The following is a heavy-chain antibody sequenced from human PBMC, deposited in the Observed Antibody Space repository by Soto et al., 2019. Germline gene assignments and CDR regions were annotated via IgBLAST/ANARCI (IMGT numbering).Heavy chain of an antibody. CDR1: GFTFSSYA. CDR2: ISWDGGDT. Sequence: EVQLLESGGGLVQPGESLRVSCAASGFTFSSYAMSWVRQGPGKGLEWLSFISWDGGDTTYADSVKGRFTISRDNSKNSLYLQMNSLRAEDTALYYCAKDTSWTIDYWGQGTLVTVSS. J-gene: IGHJ4*02. CDR3: AKDTSWTIDY. V-gene: IGHV3-43D*04. D-gene: IGHD4-17*01.